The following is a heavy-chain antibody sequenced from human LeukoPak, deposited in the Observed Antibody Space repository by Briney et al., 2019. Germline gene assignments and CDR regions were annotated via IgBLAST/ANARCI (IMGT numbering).Heavy chain of an antibody. D-gene: IGHD4-23*01. Sequence: SKTLSLTCTVSGGSISSYYWSWIRQPPGKGLEWIGYIYYSGSANYNPSLKSRVTISVDTSKNQFSLKLSSVTAADTAVYYCARGATVVTPDYWGQGTLVTVSS. CDR3: ARGATVVTPDY. CDR1: GGSISSYY. V-gene: IGHV4-59*01. CDR2: IYYSGSA. J-gene: IGHJ4*02.